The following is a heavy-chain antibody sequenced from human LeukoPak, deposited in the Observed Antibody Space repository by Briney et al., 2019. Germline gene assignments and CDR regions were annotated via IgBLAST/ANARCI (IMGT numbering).Heavy chain of an antibody. CDR3: AKPLYSLGAAKNPSSYGMDV. Sequence: GGSLRLSCAASGFTFSSYGMHWVRQAPGKGLEWVAVISYDGSNKYYADSVKGRFTISRDNSKNTRYLQMNSLRAEDTAVYYCAKPLYSLGAAKNPSSYGMDVWGHGTTVTVSS. J-gene: IGHJ6*02. V-gene: IGHV3-30*18. CDR2: ISYDGSNK. D-gene: IGHD5-12*01. CDR1: GFTFSSYG.